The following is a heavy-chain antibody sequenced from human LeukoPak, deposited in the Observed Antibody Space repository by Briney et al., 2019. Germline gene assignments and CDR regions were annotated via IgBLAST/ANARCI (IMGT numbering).Heavy chain of an antibody. CDR3: ARSPKVLRYFDWLLYFDY. Sequence: PSQTLSLSCALSRDSVSSNSAAWNWIRQSPSRGLEWLRRTYYRSKWYNDYAVSVKSRITISSATSRNQSSLQLNSVTPEDTAVYYCARSPKVLRYFDWLLYFDYWGQGTLVTVSS. CDR2: TYYRSKWYN. V-gene: IGHV6-1*01. CDR1: RDSVSSNSAA. J-gene: IGHJ4*02. D-gene: IGHD3-9*01.